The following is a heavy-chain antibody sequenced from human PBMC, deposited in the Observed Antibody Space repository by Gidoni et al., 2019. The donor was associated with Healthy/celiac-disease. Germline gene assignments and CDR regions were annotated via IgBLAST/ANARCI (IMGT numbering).Heavy chain of an antibody. D-gene: IGHD3-10*01. V-gene: IGHV3-48*02. CDR1: GFTFSSYS. Sequence: EVQLVESGGGLVQSGGSLRLSCSASGFTFSSYSMNWVRQAPGKGLEWVSYISRRSSSMYYAESVKGRFNISRDKAKNSLYLQMNSLRDEDTAVYYCARGQGSFDYWGQGTLVNVSS. CDR2: ISRRSSSM. CDR3: ARGQGSFDY. J-gene: IGHJ4*02.